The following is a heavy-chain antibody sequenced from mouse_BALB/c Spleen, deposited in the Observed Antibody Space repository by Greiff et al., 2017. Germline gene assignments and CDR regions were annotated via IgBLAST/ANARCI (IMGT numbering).Heavy chain of an antibody. D-gene: IGHD1-1*01. CDR2: ISYDGSN. V-gene: IGHV3-6*02. CDR1: GYSITSGYY. Sequence: EVHLVESGPGLVKPSQSLSLTCSVTGYSITSGYYWNWIRQFPGNKLEWMGYISYDGSNNYNPSLKNRISITRDTSKNQFFLKLNSVTTEDTATYYCARPPITTVVATYWYFDVWGAGTTVTVSS. CDR3: ARPPITTVVATYWYFDV. J-gene: IGHJ1*01.